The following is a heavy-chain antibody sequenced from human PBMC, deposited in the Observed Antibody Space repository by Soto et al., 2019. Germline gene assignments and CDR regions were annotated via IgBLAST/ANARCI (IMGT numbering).Heavy chain of an antibody. CDR2: IYYSGST. D-gene: IGHD3-10*01. Sequence: QVQLQESGPGLVKPSQTLSLTCTVSGGSISSGGYYWSWIRQHPGKGLEWIGYIYYSGSTYYNPSIKSRVTISVDTSKNQFSLKLSSVTAADTAVYYCARGVYYYGSGTNWFDPWGQGTLVTVSS. CDR1: GGSISSGGYY. CDR3: ARGVYYYGSGTNWFDP. J-gene: IGHJ5*02. V-gene: IGHV4-31*03.